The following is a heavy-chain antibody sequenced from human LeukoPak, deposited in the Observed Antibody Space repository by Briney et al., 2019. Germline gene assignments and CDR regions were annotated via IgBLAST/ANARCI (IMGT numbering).Heavy chain of an antibody. CDR1: GYTFTGYY. V-gene: IGHV1-2*02. CDR2: INPNSGGT. D-gene: IGHD3-10*01. CDR3: ARDALWSRMAYYYYYMDV. J-gene: IGHJ6*03. Sequence: GASVKVSCKASGYTFTGYYMRWVRQAPGQGLEWMGWINPNSGGTNYAQKFQGRVTMTRDTSISTAYMELSRLRSDDTAVYYCARDALWSRMAYYYYYMDVWGKGTTVTISS.